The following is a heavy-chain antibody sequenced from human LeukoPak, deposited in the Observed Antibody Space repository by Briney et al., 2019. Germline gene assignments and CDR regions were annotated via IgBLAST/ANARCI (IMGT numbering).Heavy chain of an antibody. J-gene: IGHJ4*02. CDR1: GYTFTSYA. CDR3: ASNIAAAGTLLPCGY. CDR2: INAGNGNT. D-gene: IGHD6-13*01. V-gene: IGHV1-3*01. Sequence: GASVKVSCKASGYTFTSYAMHWVRQAPGQRLEWMGWINAGNGNTKYSQKFQGRVTITRDTSASTAYMELSSLRSEDTAVYYCASNIAAAGTLLPCGYWGQGTLVTVSS.